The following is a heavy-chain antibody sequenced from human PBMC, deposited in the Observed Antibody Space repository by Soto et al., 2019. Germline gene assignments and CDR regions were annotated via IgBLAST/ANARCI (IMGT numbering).Heavy chain of an antibody. J-gene: IGHJ5*02. CDR1: GFTFSSYS. Sequence: GGSLRLSCAASGFTFSSYSMNWVRQAPGKGLEWVSSISSSSSYIYYADSVKGRFTISRDNAKNSLYLQMNILRAADTAVYYCARDRIAARPGWFDPWGQGTLVTVSS. CDR3: ARDRIAARPGWFDP. CDR2: ISSSSSYI. V-gene: IGHV3-21*01. D-gene: IGHD6-6*01.